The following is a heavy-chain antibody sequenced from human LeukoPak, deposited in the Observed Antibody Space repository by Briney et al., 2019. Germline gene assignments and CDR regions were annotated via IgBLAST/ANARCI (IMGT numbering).Heavy chain of an antibody. CDR3: ARNSPPWGVDY. D-gene: IGHD1-26*01. CDR1: GYIFTAYY. CDR2: INAGNGNT. V-gene: IGHV1-3*01. Sequence: ASVRASCKASGYIFTAYYMHWVRQAPGQRLEWMGWINAGNGNTKYSQKFQGRVTITRDTSASTAYMELSSLRSEDTAVYYCARNSPPWGVDYWGQGTLVTVSS. J-gene: IGHJ4*02.